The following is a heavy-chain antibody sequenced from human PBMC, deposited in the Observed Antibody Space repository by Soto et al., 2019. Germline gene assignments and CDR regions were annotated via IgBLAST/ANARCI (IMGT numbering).Heavy chain of an antibody. CDR2: TSYDGSNT. CDR1: GFTFSSFA. J-gene: IGHJ6*02. CDR3: ARDGNSGYDLDYYYGMDV. D-gene: IGHD5-12*01. Sequence: QVQLVESGGGVVQPGRSLRLSCAASGFTFSSFAMHWVRQAPGKGLEWVAVTSYDGSNTYYADSVKGRFTISRDNSKNTLYLQMNSLRAEDTAVYYCARDGNSGYDLDYYYGMDVWGQGTTVTVSS. V-gene: IGHV3-30*01.